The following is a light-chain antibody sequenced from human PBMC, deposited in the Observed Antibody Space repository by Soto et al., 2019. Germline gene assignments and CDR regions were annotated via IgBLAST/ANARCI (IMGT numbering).Light chain of an antibody. Sequence: QSVLTQPPSVSGAPGQRVTISCTGSSSNIGAGYDVHWYQQLPGTAPELLIYANTNRPSGVPDRFSGSKSGTSASLAITGLQAEDEADYYCQSYDSSLSAYVFGTGTKVTVL. CDR3: QSYDSSLSAYV. CDR1: SSNIGAGYD. CDR2: ANT. V-gene: IGLV1-40*01. J-gene: IGLJ1*01.